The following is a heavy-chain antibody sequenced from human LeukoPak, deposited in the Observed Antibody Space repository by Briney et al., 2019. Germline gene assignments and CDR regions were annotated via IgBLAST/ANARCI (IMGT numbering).Heavy chain of an antibody. J-gene: IGHJ4*02. CDR1: GGSISSGDYY. CDR2: IYYSGST. CDR3: ARDSEFYDGSNYTYYFDL. Sequence: PSQTLSLTCTVSGGSISSGDYYWSWLRQPPGKGLEWIGYIYYSGSTYYNPSLKSRVTISVDTSKNQFSLKLSSVTATDTAVYYCARDSEFYDGSNYTYYFDLWGQGTLVTVSS. V-gene: IGHV4-30-4*08. D-gene: IGHD5-24*01.